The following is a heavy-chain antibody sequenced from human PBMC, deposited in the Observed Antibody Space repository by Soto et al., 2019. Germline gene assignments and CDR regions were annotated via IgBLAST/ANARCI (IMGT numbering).Heavy chain of an antibody. D-gene: IGHD3-22*01. CDR3: ARYYDSSGTYYFDD. CDR1: GGSISGRSYY. Sequence: QLQLQESGPGLMKPSETLSLICTVSGGSISGRSYYWGWIRQPPGKGLEWIGNVYYSGSTYYNPSLKTRVTISVDTSKNQFSLKLSSVTAADTAVYYCARYYDSSGTYYFDDWGQGTLVTVSS. CDR2: VYYSGST. J-gene: IGHJ4*02. V-gene: IGHV4-39*01.